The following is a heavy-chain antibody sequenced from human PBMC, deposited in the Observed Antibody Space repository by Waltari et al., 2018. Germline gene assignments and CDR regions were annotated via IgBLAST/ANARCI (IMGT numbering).Heavy chain of an antibody. Sequence: QVQLVQSGAEVKKPGASVKVSCKASGYTFTSYAMHWVRQAPGQRLEWMGWINAGKGNTKYSQKCQGIVTITRDTSASTAYMELSSLRSEDTAVYYCARVVNWYNWNYGLGYWGQGTLVTVSS. V-gene: IGHV1-3*01. J-gene: IGHJ4*02. CDR2: INAGKGNT. CDR1: GYTFTSYA. CDR3: ARVVNWYNWNYGLGY. D-gene: IGHD1-7*01.